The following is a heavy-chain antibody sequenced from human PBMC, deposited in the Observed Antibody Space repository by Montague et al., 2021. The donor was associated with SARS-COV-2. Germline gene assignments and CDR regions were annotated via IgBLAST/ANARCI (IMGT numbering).Heavy chain of an antibody. D-gene: IGHD3-16*01. J-gene: IGHJ4*02. CDR3: ARAPFMITFGGVITRLRGYYFDY. CDR1: GGSISSSSYY. CDR2: IYYSGST. Sequence: SETLSLTCTVSGGSISSSSYYWGRIRQPPGKGLEWIGSIYYSGSTYYNPSLKSRVTISVDTSKNQFSLKLSSVTAADTAVYYCARAPFMITFGGVITRLRGYYFDYWGQGTLVTVSS. V-gene: IGHV4-39*07.